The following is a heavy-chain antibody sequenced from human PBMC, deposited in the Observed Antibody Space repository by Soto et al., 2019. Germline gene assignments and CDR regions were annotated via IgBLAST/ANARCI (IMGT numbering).Heavy chain of an antibody. CDR1: GGSISSYY. CDR2: IYASGSP. J-gene: IGHJ4*02. D-gene: IGHD1-7*01. V-gene: IGHV4-4*07. CDR3: ACGTSGQDDY. Sequence: SETLSLTCSVSGGSISSYYWSWIRQPAGKGLEWIGRIYASGSPNYNPSLKSRVTMSVDTSKNQFSLRLNSVTAADTAGYYCACGTSGQDDYWGQGTLVTVSS.